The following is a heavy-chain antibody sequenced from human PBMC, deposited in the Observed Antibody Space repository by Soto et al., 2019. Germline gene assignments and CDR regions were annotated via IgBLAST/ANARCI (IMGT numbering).Heavy chain of an antibody. D-gene: IGHD6-6*01. CDR2: ISYDGSNK. Sequence: GGSLRLSCAASGFTFSSYAMHWVRQAPGKGLEWVAVISYDGSNKYYADSVKGRFTISRDNSKNTLYLQMNSLRAEDTAVYYCAREVTQLDHLSDAFDIWGQGTMVTVSS. CDR1: GFTFSSYA. V-gene: IGHV3-30-3*01. CDR3: AREVTQLDHLSDAFDI. J-gene: IGHJ3*02.